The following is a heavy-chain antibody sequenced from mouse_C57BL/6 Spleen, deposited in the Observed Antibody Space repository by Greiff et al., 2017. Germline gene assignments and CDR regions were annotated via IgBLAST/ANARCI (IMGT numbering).Heavy chain of an antibody. J-gene: IGHJ3*01. V-gene: IGHV1-74*01. CDR2: IHPSDSDN. D-gene: IGHD2-1*01. CDR1: GYTFTSYW. Sequence: QVQLQQPGAELVKPGASVKVSCKASGYTFTSYWMHWVKQRPGQGLEWIGRIHPSDSDNNYNQKFKGKATLTVDKSSSTAYMQLSSLTSEDSAVYYCAIDYYGSWFAYWGQGTLVTVSA. CDR3: AIDYYGSWFAY.